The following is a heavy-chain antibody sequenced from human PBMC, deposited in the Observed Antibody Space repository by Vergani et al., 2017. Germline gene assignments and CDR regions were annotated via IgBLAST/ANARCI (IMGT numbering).Heavy chain of an antibody. Sequence: QVQLQESGPGLVKPSQTLSLTCTVSGGSISSGGYYWSWIRQHPGKGLEWIGYIYPGDSETRYSPSFQGQVTIPADKSISTAYLLWSSLKASDTAMYYCARPGAYYYDSSGYSDAFDIGGQGTMVTVSS. D-gene: IGHD3-22*01. CDR3: ARPGAYYYDSSGYSDAFDI. V-gene: IGHV4-31*01. CDR2: IYPGDSET. J-gene: IGHJ3*02. CDR1: GGSISSGGYY.